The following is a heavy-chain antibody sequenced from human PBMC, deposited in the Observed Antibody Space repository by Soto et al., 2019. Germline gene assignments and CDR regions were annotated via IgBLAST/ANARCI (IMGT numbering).Heavy chain of an antibody. D-gene: IGHD3-22*01. CDR1: GFTFSSYG. CDR2: ISYDGSNK. V-gene: IGHV3-30*18. J-gene: IGHJ4*02. Sequence: QVQLVESGGGVVQPGRSLRLSCAASGFTFSSYGMHWVRQAPGKGLEWVAVISYDGSNKYYADSVKGRFAISRDNSKNTLYLQMNSLRAEDTAVYYCAKVQWDYYDSSGYYYGSGLDYWGQGTLVTVSS. CDR3: AKVQWDYYDSSGYYYGSGLDY.